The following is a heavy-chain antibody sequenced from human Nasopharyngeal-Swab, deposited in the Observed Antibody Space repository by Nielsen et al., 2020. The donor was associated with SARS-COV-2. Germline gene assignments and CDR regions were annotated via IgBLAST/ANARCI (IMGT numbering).Heavy chain of an antibody. Sequence: LSLTCAASGFTFSSYSMNWVRQAPGKGLEWVSSISSSSSYIYYADSVKGRFTISRDNAKNSLYLQMNSLRAEDTAVYYCASCSTSCSNDAFDIWGQGTMVTVSS. V-gene: IGHV3-21*01. CDR2: ISSSSSYI. D-gene: IGHD2-2*01. CDR1: GFTFSSYS. J-gene: IGHJ3*02. CDR3: ASCSTSCSNDAFDI.